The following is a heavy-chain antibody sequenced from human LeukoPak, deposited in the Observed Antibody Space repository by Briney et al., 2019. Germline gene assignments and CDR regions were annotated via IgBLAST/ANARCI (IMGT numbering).Heavy chain of an antibody. V-gene: IGHV4-4*07. Sequence: SETLSLTCTVSGGSISSYYWSWIRQPAGKGLEWIGRIYTSGSTNYNPSLKSRVTMSVDTSKNQFSLKLSSVTAADTAVYYCASIIAVAGTADDAFGIWGQGTMVTVSS. CDR3: ASIIAVAGTADDAFGI. D-gene: IGHD6-19*01. CDR2: IYTSGST. CDR1: GGSISSYY. J-gene: IGHJ3*02.